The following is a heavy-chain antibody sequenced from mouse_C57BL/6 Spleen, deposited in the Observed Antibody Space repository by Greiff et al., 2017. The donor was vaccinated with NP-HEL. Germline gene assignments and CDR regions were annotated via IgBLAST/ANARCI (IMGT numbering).Heavy chain of an antibody. J-gene: IGHJ2*01. V-gene: IGHV5-4*03. CDR1: GFTFSSYA. CDR2: ISDGGSYT. Sequence: EVKLMESGGGLVKPGGSLKLSCAASGFTFSSYAMSWVRQTPEKRLEWVATISDGGSYTYYPDNVKGRFPISRDNAKNNLYLQMSHLKSEDTAMYYCAYGNYYFDYWGQGTTLTVSS. D-gene: IGHD2-1*01. CDR3: AYGNYYFDY.